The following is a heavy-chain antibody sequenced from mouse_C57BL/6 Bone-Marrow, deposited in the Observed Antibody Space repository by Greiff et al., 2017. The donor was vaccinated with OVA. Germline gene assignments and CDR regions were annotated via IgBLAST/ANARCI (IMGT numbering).Heavy chain of an antibody. CDR2: IDPNSGGT. V-gene: IGHV1-72*01. CDR1: GYTFTSYW. Sequence: QVQLQQSGAELVKPGASVKLSCKASGYTFTSYWMHWVKQRPGRGLEWIGRIDPNSGGTKYNEKFKSKATLTVDKPSSTAYMQLSSLTSEDSAVYYCARWSFITTVVEDYYYAMDYWGQGTSVTVSS. J-gene: IGHJ4*01. CDR3: ARWSFITTVVEDYYYAMDY. D-gene: IGHD1-1*01.